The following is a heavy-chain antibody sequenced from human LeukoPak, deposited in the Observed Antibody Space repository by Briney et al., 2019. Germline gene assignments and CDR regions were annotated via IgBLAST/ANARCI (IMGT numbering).Heavy chain of an antibody. V-gene: IGHV4-39*01. D-gene: IGHD2-15*01. CDR1: GGSIGSSYYY. Sequence: PSETLSLTCTVSGGSIGSSYYYWGWIRQPPGRGLEWIGSIYYSGSTYYNPSLKSRVTISEDTSKNQFSLKLNSVTAADTAVYYCARGSQSLGYCSGGSCRAKIFDYWGQGTLVTVSS. CDR3: ARGSQSLGYCSGGSCRAKIFDY. J-gene: IGHJ4*02. CDR2: IYYSGST.